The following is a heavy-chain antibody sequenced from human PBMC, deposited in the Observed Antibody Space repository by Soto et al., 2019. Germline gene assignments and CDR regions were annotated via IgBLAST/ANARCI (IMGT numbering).Heavy chain of an antibody. CDR3: ARSSPGTTGTWGRDAFDI. D-gene: IGHD1-1*01. CDR1: GYTFTGYY. CDR2: INPDSGGT. J-gene: IGHJ3*02. V-gene: IGHV1-2*04. Sequence: ASVKVSCKASGYTFTGYYMHWVRQAPGQGLEWMGWINPDSGGTNYAKKFQGWVTMTRETSISTAYMELSRLRSDDTAVYYCARSSPGTTGTWGRDAFDIWGQGTMVTVSS.